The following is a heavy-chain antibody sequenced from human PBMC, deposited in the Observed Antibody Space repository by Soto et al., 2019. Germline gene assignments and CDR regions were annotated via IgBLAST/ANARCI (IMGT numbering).Heavy chain of an antibody. V-gene: IGHV1-69*13. CDR2: IIPIFGTA. CDR1: GGTFSSYA. D-gene: IGHD3-3*01. CDR3: ACGTYCDFWSCYST. J-gene: IGHJ5*02. Sequence: SVKVSCKASGGTFSSYAISWVRQAPGQGLEWMGGIIPIFGTANYAQKFQGRVTITADESTSTAYMELSSLRSEDTAVYYCACGTYCDFWSCYSTWGQGILVSVSS.